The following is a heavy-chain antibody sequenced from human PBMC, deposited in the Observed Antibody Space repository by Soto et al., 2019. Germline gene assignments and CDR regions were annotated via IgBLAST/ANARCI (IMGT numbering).Heavy chain of an antibody. CDR2: ISYDGRKK. CDR1: GFTFNTYD. D-gene: IGHD3-3*02. Sequence: GGSLRLSCAVSGFTFNTYDMNWVHQAPGKGLQWAAAISYDGRKKYYADSVKGRFTISRDNSRNTLYLQMSSLSAEDTSMYYCATLALGPADYGMDVWGRGTTVTVSS. CDR3: ATLALGPADYGMDV. J-gene: IGHJ6*02. V-gene: IGHV3-30*03.